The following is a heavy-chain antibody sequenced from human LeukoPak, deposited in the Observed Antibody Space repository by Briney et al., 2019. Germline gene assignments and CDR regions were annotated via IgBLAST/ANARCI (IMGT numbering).Heavy chain of an antibody. Sequence: GGSLRLSCAASGFTFDDYGMSWVRQAPGKGLEWVSGINWNGGSTGYADSVKGRFTISRDNAKNSLYLQMNSLRAEDTALYYCARVSGSSWFGNWFDPWGQGTLVTVSS. D-gene: IGHD6-13*01. CDR3: ARVSGSSWFGNWFDP. V-gene: IGHV3-20*04. J-gene: IGHJ5*02. CDR1: GFTFDDYG. CDR2: INWNGGST.